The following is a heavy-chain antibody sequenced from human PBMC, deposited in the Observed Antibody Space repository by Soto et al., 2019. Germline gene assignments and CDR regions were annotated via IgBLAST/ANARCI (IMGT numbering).Heavy chain of an antibody. CDR3: ARGRSKVLPYYYYGLDV. CDR2: INAGNGNT. Sequence: RLEWMGWINAGNGNTKYSQKFQGRVTITRDTSASTAYMELSSLRSEDTAVYYCARGRSKVLPYYYYGLDVWGQAPSVTVSS. V-gene: IGHV1-3*01. J-gene: IGHJ6*02. D-gene: IGHD3-10*01.